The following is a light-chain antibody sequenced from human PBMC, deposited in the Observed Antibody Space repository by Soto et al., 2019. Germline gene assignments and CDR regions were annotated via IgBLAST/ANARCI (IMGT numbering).Light chain of an antibody. CDR2: DAS. J-gene: IGKJ5*01. V-gene: IGKV3-11*01. CDR3: QQRSNWIT. Sequence: EIVLTQSPGTLSLSPGERATLSCRASQSLYSGYLAWYQQKPGQAPRLLIYDASNRATGIPARFSGSGSGTDFTLTISSLEPEDFAVYYCQQRSNWITFGQGTRLEIK. CDR1: QSLYSGY.